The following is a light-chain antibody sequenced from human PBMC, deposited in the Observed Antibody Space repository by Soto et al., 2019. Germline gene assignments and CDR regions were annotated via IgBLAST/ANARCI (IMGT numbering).Light chain of an antibody. CDR1: QSVSSNY. J-gene: IGKJ2*01. CDR3: QQYGSSPYT. CDR2: GAS. Sequence: EVVLTQSPGTLSLSPGERATLSCRASQSVSSNYLAWYQQIPGQAPRLLIYGASSRAPGIPDRFSGSGSGTDFTLTISRLEPEDFAVYYCQQYGSSPYTFGQGTNLEIK. V-gene: IGKV3-20*01.